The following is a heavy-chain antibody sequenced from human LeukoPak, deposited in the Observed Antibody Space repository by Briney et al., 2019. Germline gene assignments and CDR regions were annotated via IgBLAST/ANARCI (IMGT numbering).Heavy chain of an antibody. Sequence: SETLSLTCTVSGGSISSGSYYWSWIRQPAGKGLEWIGRIYTSGSTDYNPSLKSRVTISMDTSKNQFSLRLSSVTAADTAVYYCARRGSSFDYWGQGILVTVSS. V-gene: IGHV4-61*02. CDR3: ARRGSSFDY. CDR1: GGSISSGSYY. D-gene: IGHD6-13*01. J-gene: IGHJ4*02. CDR2: IYTSGST.